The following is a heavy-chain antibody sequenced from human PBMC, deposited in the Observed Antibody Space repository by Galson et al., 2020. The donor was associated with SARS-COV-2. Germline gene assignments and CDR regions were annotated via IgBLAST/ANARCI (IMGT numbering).Heavy chain of an antibody. Sequence: GESLKISCAASGFTVSRNSMSWVRQAPGTALKWVSVIYSGGSTYYADSVKGRFTISRDNSKNTLYLQMNSLRAEDTAVYYCAREIKSGRGGFDYWGQGTLVTVSS. CDR3: AREIKSGRGGFDY. CDR2: IYSGGST. CDR1: GFTVSRNS. J-gene: IGHJ4*02. D-gene: IGHD3-10*01. V-gene: IGHV3-66*01.